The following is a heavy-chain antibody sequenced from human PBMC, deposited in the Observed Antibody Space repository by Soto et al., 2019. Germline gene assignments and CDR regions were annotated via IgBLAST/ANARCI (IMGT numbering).Heavy chain of an antibody. CDR2: MNPNSGNT. D-gene: IGHD2-2*01. CDR3: ARESFLFSVGTSYNWFDP. Sequence: ASVKVSCKASGYTFTSYDINWVRQATGQGLEWMGWMNPNSGNTGYAQKFQGRVTMTRNTSISTAYMELSSLRSEDTAVYYCARESFLFSVGTSYNWFDPWGQGTLVTVSS. CDR1: GYTFTSYD. J-gene: IGHJ5*02. V-gene: IGHV1-8*01.